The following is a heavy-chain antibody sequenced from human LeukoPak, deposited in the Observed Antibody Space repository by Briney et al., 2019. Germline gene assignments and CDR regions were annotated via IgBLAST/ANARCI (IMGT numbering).Heavy chain of an antibody. CDR2: TYYRSKWYN. CDR1: GDSVSSNSAA. J-gene: IGHJ4*02. Sequence: PQTLSLTCAISGDSVSSNSAAWNWIRQSPSRGLEWLGRTYYRSKWYNDYAVSVKSRITINPDTSKNQFSLQLNSVTPEDTAVYYCARAVHWAYGGTHFDYWGQGTLVTVSS. CDR3: ARAVHWAYGGTHFDY. D-gene: IGHD4-23*01. V-gene: IGHV6-1*01.